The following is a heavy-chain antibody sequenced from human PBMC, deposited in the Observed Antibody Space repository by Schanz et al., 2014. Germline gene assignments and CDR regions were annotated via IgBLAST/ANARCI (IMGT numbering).Heavy chain of an antibody. V-gene: IGHV3-30*02. CDR3: AKDQGSYGSGSYSYFDY. CDR1: GFTFSDFG. Sequence: QVQLVESGGAVVQPGGSLRLSCAATGFTFSDFGMHWVRQASGKGLEWVAFMPFDYSSQYYADSVKGRFTISRDNSRNTLYLQMNSLRAEDTAVYYCAKDQGSYGSGSYSYFDYWRQGTLXTVSS. D-gene: IGHD3-10*01. J-gene: IGHJ4*02. CDR2: MPFDYSSQ.